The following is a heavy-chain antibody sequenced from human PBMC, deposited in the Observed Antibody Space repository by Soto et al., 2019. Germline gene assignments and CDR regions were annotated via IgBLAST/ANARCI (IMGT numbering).Heavy chain of an antibody. V-gene: IGHV4-59*08. CDR2: IYYSGST. Sequence: PSETLSLTCTVSGGSISNYYWSWIRQPPGKGLEWIGYIYYSGSTNYNPSLKSRVTISVDTSKNQFSLKLSSVTAADTAVYYCARRSATNENWYFDLWGRGTLVTVSS. J-gene: IGHJ2*01. CDR1: GGSISNYY. D-gene: IGHD1-1*01. CDR3: ARRSATNENWYFDL.